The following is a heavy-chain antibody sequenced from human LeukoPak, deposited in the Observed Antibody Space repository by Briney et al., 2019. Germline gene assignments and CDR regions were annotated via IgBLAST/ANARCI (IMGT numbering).Heavy chain of an antibody. Sequence: SQTLSLTCTVSGGSISSGGYCWSWLPQHPGKGLEWIGYIYYSGSTYYNPSLKSRVTISVDTSKKQFSLKLSSVTAADTAVYYCARIPKSSSRFFDYWGQGTLVTVSS. J-gene: IGHJ4*02. CDR3: ARIPKSSSRFFDY. CDR1: GGSISSGGYC. CDR2: IYYSGST. D-gene: IGHD6-6*01. V-gene: IGHV4-31*03.